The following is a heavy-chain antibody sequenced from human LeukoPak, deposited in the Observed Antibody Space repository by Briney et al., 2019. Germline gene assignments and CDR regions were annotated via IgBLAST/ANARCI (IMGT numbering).Heavy chain of an antibody. CDR2: LDLDDDK. J-gene: IGHJ4*02. CDR1: GFSLSTRGMC. Sequence: SGPALVKPPQTLTLTCTFSGFSLSTRGMCVSWIRQPPGKALEWLARLDLDDDKYYSTSLKTRLPISKDTSKNQVVLTMTNMDPVNTATYYGARGYNGIAARPANFDCWGQGTLVTVSS. CDR3: ARGYNGIAARPANFDC. D-gene: IGHD6-6*01. V-gene: IGHV2-70*11.